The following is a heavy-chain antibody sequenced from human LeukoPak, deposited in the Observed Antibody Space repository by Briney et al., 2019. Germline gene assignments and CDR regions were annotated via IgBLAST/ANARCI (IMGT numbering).Heavy chain of an antibody. J-gene: IGHJ4*02. D-gene: IGHD3-22*01. CDR1: GGFISSSSYY. CDR2: IYYSGST. Sequence: SETLSLTCTVSGGFISSSSYYWGWIRQPPGKGLEWIGSIYYSGSTYYNPSLKSRVTISVDTSKNQFSLKLSSVTAADTAVYYCARYGLDYYDSSGYYYEDYWGQGTLVTVSS. V-gene: IGHV4-39*01. CDR3: ARYGLDYYDSSGYYYEDY.